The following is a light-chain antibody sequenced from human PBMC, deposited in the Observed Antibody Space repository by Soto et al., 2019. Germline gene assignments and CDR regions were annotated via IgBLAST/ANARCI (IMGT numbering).Light chain of an antibody. CDR2: EVS. CDR3: ISYRSSNTWV. J-gene: IGLJ3*02. CDR1: STDVGGYDY. V-gene: IGLV2-14*01. Sequence: QSALTQPASVSGSPGQSITISCTGTSTDVGGYDYVSWYQQHPGKVPKLMIYEVSNRPSGVSNRFSGSKSGNTASLTISGLQTEDEADYYCISYRSSNTWVFGGGTKLTVL.